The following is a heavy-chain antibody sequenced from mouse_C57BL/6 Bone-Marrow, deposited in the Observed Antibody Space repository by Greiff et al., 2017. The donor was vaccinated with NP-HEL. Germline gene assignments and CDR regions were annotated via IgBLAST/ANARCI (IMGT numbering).Heavy chain of an antibody. CDR1: GFTFSSYT. Sequence: VMLVESGGGLVKPGGSLKLSCAASGFTFSSYTMSWVRQTPEKRLEWVATISGGGGNTYYPDSVKGRFTISRDNAKNTLYLQMSSLRSEDTALYYCARISHDFDYWGQGTTLTVSS. CDR3: ARISHDFDY. V-gene: IGHV5-9*01. CDR2: ISGGGGNT. J-gene: IGHJ2*01.